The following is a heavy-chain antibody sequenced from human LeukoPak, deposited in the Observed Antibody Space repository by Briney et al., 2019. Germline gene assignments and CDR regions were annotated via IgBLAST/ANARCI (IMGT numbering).Heavy chain of an antibody. J-gene: IGHJ3*02. D-gene: IGHD3-22*01. CDR2: ISGSGGST. CDR3: ANDGAYYDSSTDAFDI. V-gene: IGHV3-23*01. Sequence: GGTLRLSCTASGFTFSSYGMSWVRQAPGKGLEWVSAISGSGGSTYYADSVKGRFIISRDNSKNTLYLQMNSLRAEDTAVYYCANDGAYYDSSTDAFDIWGQGTMVTVSS. CDR1: GFTFSSYG.